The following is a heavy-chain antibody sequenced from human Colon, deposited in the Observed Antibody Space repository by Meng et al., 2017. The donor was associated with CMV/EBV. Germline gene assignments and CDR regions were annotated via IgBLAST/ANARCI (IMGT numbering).Heavy chain of an antibody. CDR3: AKGRTDGGTYSFFDY. V-gene: IGHV3-23*01. J-gene: IGHJ4*02. CDR1: GFTFSSYT. Sequence: GGSLKISCAASGFTFSSYTMGWVRQAPGKGLEWVSAISATGGSTSYTDSVKGRFTISRDNSKTTLYLQVNSLRADDTAVYYCAKGRTDGGTYSFFDYWGQGTLVTVSS. CDR2: ISATGGST. D-gene: IGHD1-26*01.